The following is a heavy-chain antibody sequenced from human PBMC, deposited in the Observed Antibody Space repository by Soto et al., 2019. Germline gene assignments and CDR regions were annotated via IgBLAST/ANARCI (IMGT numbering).Heavy chain of an antibody. CDR2: IYRTGST. Sequence: PSETLSLTCAVSGGSFTSNNWWTWVRQPPGQGLEWIGEIYRTGSTNYNPSLESRVTISLDKSENQFSLKVTSLTAADTAVYYCASRDPGTSVDYWGQGXLVTVYS. V-gene: IGHV4-4*02. D-gene: IGHD1-7*01. CDR1: GGSFTSNNW. J-gene: IGHJ4*02. CDR3: ASRDPGTSVDY.